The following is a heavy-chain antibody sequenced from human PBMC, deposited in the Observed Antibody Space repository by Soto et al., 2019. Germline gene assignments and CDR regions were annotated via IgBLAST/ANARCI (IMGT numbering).Heavy chain of an antibody. Sequence: QVQVVESGGGVVQPGRSLRLSCAVSGFTLSRYAMHWVRQAPGKGLEWVAVLSYDGDNKYYADSVKGRFTISRDTSNKTRYLQMTSLRAGETAVYYWAGRGRTWSTYSYYPGMAVWGQGPRSPSP. D-gene: IGHD6-13*01. J-gene: IGHJ6*02. CDR1: GFTLSRYA. CDR3: AGRGRTWSTYSYYPGMAV. V-gene: IGHV3-30-3*01. CDR2: LSYDGDNK.